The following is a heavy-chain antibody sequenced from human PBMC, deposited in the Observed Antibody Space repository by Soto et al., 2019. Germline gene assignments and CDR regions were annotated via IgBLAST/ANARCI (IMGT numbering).Heavy chain of an antibody. V-gene: IGHV4-31*03. Sequence: SETLSLTCTVSGGSISSGGYYWSWSRQHPGKGLEWIGYIYYSGITYYNPSLKSRVTISVDTSKNQFSLKLSSVTAADTAVYYCARVSGTTLRGPDAAFDIWGQGTMVTVSS. CDR1: GGSISSGGYY. J-gene: IGHJ3*02. CDR3: ARVSGTTLRGPDAAFDI. D-gene: IGHD1-26*01. CDR2: IYYSGIT.